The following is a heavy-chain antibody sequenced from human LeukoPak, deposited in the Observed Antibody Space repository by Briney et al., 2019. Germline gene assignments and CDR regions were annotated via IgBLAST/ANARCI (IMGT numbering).Heavy chain of an antibody. J-gene: IGHJ4*02. CDR3: ARDWVTGTPSVY. V-gene: IGHV1-2*02. Sequence: ASVKVSCQASGFTFTGYYIHWVRQAPGQGLEWMGWTNPNSGGTNYAQKFQGRVTMTRDTSITTAYMELSRLSSDDTAVYYCARDWVTGTPSVYWGQGTLVTVSS. CDR1: GFTFTGYY. D-gene: IGHD1-20*01. CDR2: TNPNSGGT.